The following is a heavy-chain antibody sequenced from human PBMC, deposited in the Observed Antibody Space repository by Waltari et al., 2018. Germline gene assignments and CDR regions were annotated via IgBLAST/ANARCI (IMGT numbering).Heavy chain of an antibody. CDR3: AKRIVGGPFDV. CDR1: GGTFGTYA. V-gene: IGHV1-69*12. Sequence: QVHLVQSGAEVRKPGSSVKVSCAASGGTFGTYAISWVRPAPGQGLEWMGGIIPIYGTPNYAQKFQGRVNVAADELTTTAYMELSSLRSDDTAVYYCAKRIVGGPFDVWGQGTMVTVSS. J-gene: IGHJ3*01. CDR2: IIPIYGTP. D-gene: IGHD1-26*01.